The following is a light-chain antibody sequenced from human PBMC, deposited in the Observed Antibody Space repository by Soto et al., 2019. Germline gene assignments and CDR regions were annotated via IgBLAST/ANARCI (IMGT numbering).Light chain of an antibody. CDR3: QQYHSTPIP. V-gene: IGKV4-1*01. J-gene: IGKJ5*01. CDR1: QSVLYSSANKDY. Sequence: DMLVTQSTASLAVSLGERASINCTSSQSVLYSSANKDYIAWYQQKPGQPPKLLIYWASTRQSGVPERFSGSGSGTDFTLTITSLQAGDVAVYYCQQYHSTPIPFGQGTRLAIK. CDR2: WAS.